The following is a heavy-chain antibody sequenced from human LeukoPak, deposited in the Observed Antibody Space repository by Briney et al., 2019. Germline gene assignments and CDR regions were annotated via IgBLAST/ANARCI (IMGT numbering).Heavy chain of an antibody. CDR2: ISYDTNNK. Sequence: PGGSLRLSCVASGFTFRTSGMHWVRQAPGKGLEWVAIISYDTNNKLYADSVKGRFTISRDNSKNTLYLQLNSLRPEDTAVYYCAKDGFYYFDYWGQGTLVTVSS. CDR1: GFTFRTSG. D-gene: IGHD3-10*01. CDR3: AKDGFYYFDY. J-gene: IGHJ4*02. V-gene: IGHV3-30*18.